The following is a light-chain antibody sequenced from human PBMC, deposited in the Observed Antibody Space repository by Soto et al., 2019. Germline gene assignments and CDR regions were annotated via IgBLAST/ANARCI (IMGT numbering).Light chain of an antibody. V-gene: IGLV2-11*01. CDR3: CSHAGSYTYV. J-gene: IGLJ1*01. Sequence: QAALTQPRSVSGSPGQSLTISYNGTSSDVGGYNYVSWYQQHPGKAPKLMIYDVTKRPSGVPDRFSGSKSGNTASLTISGLQAEDEGDYYCCSHAGSYTYVFGTGTKVTVL. CDR1: SSDVGGYNY. CDR2: DVT.